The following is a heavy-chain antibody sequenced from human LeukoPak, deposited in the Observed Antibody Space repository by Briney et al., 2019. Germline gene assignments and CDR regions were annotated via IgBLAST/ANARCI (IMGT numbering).Heavy chain of an antibody. CDR2: ISAYNGNT. Sequence: ASVRVSCKASSYTFTSYGISWVRQAPGQGLEWMGWISAYNGNTNYAQKLQGRVTMTTDTSTSTAYMELRSLRSDDTAAYYCARFASGYVDYWGQGTLVTVSS. CDR3: ARFASGYVDY. CDR1: SYTFTSYG. J-gene: IGHJ4*02. V-gene: IGHV1-18*01. D-gene: IGHD3-3*01.